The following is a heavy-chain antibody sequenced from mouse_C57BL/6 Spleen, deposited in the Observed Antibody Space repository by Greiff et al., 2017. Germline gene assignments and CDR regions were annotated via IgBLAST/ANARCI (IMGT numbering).Heavy chain of an antibody. CDR2: ISDGGSYT. V-gene: IGHV5-4*01. Sequence: DVMLVESGGGLVKPGGSLKLSCAASGFTFSSYAMSWVRQTPEKRLEWVATISDGGSYTYYPDNVKGRFTISRDNAKNNLYLQMSHLKSEDTAMYYCARDRAYYGSRFHWYFDVWGTGTTVTVSS. J-gene: IGHJ1*03. CDR1: GFTFSSYA. D-gene: IGHD1-1*01. CDR3: ARDRAYYGSRFHWYFDV.